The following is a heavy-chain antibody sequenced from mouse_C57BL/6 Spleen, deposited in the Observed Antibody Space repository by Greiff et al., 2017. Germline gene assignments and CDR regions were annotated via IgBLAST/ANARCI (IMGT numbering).Heavy chain of an antibody. CDR2: INPNNGGT. J-gene: IGHJ2*01. CDR3: ARGYYGSKDY. Sequence: EVQLQQSGPELVKPGASVKISCKASGYTFTDYYMNWVKQSHGQSLEWIGDINPNNGGTSYNQKFKGKATLTVDKSSSTAYMELRSLTSEDSAVYYCARGYYGSKDYWGQGTTLTVSS. D-gene: IGHD1-1*01. V-gene: IGHV1-26*01. CDR1: GYTFTDYY.